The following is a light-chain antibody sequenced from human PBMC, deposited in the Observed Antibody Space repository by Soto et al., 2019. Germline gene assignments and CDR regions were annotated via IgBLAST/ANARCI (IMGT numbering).Light chain of an antibody. J-gene: IGLJ1*01. CDR3: SSHTSRSTLV. V-gene: IGLV2-14*03. CDR2: DVS. Sequence: QYVLTQPASVSGSPGQSITISCTGTSSDVGGYNYVSWYQHHPGKAPKLMIYDVSNRPSGVSNRFSGSKSGNTASLTISGLQAEDEADYYCSSHTSRSTLVFGTGTKVTVL. CDR1: SSDVGGYNY.